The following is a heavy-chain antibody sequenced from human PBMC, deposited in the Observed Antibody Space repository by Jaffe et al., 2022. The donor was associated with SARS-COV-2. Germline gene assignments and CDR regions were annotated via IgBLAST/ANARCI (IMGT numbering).Heavy chain of an antibody. D-gene: IGHD5-18*01. CDR3: ARQSGDYGYYEYYFDY. CDR1: GYSFTSYW. Sequence: EVQLVQSGAEVKKPGESLKISCKGSGYSFTSYWIGWVRQMPGKGLEWMGIIYPGDSDTRYSPSFQGQVTISADKSISTAYLQWSSLKASDTAMYYCARQSGDYGYYEYYFDYWGQGTLVTVSS. V-gene: IGHV5-51*01. J-gene: IGHJ4*02. CDR2: IYPGDSDT.